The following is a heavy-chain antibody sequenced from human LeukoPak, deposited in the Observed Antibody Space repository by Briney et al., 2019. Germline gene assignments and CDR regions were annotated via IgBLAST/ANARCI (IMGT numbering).Heavy chain of an antibody. CDR2: ISAYNDNT. CDR1: GYTFNSYG. CDR3: ARSSIAAAVTEYFQH. V-gene: IGHV1-18*01. D-gene: IGHD6-13*01. J-gene: IGHJ1*01. Sequence: ASVKVSCKASGYTFNSYGISWVRQAPGQGLEWMGWISAYNDNTNYTQKLQGRVTMTTDTSTSTAYMELRSLRSDDTAVYYCARSSIAAAVTEYFQHWGQGTLVTVSS.